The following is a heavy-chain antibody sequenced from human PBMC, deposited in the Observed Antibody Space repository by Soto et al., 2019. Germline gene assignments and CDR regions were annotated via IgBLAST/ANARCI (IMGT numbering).Heavy chain of an antibody. CDR1: VGSVSIGSYY. D-gene: IGHD6-13*01. CDR3: ARYEGSSWFDF. CDR2: IYYSGRT. Sequence: ASETLSVTCTFSVGSVSIGSYYWSWIRQPPGKGLEWIAYIYYSGRTNYNPSLKSRVTISIDTSKNQFSLKLRSVTAADTAVYYCARYEGSSWFDFWGQGTMVTVSS. V-gene: IGHV4-61*01. J-gene: IGHJ4*02.